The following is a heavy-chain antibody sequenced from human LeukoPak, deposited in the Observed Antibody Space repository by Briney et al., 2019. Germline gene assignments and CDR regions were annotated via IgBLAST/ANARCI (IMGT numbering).Heavy chain of an antibody. V-gene: IGHV3-21*01. CDR2: ISSSSSYI. D-gene: IGHD6-6*01. Sequence: PGGSLRLSCAASGFTFSSYSMNWVRQAPGKGLEWVSSISSSSSYIYYADSVKGRFTISRDNAKNSLYLQMNSLRAEDTAVYYCARDLAEYSSSSGVDLGDYWGQGTLVTVSS. CDR3: ARDLAEYSSSSGVDLGDY. J-gene: IGHJ4*02. CDR1: GFTFSSYS.